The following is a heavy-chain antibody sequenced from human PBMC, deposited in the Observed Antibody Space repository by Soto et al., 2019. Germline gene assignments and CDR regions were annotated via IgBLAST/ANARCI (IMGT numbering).Heavy chain of an antibody. CDR3: ARPHYDSNTFYYFFDY. J-gene: IGHJ4*02. V-gene: IGHV4-34*12. D-gene: IGHD3-22*01. Sequence: SETLSLTCAVYGGSFSGYFWSWIHQPPGKGLEWIGEIFHGGSTNYSPSLKSRVTISVDTSKNQFSLELSSVTAADTAVYYCARPHYDSNTFYYFFDYWGQGTLVTVSS. CDR2: IFHGGST. CDR1: GGSFSGYF.